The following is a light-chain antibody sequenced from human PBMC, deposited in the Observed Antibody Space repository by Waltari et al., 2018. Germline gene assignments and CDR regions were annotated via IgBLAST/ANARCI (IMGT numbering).Light chain of an antibody. CDR1: QSVSRA. Sequence: EIVLTQSPGTLPLSPGERATLSCRTSQSVSRALAWYQQKPGQAPRLLIYGIFNRATGIPDRFSGSGSGTDFSLTISRLEPEDFAVYYCQHYVMLPVTFGQGTRVEVK. J-gene: IGKJ1*01. V-gene: IGKV3-20*01. CDR3: QHYVMLPVT. CDR2: GIF.